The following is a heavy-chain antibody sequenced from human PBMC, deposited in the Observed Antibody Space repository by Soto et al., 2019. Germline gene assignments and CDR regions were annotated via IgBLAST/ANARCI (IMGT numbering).Heavy chain of an antibody. CDR2: TSSSSSTI. CDR1: GFXFSSYS. J-gene: IGHJ4*02. D-gene: IGHD5-12*01. CDR3: ARAFRDSGYDLYFDY. V-gene: IGHV3-48*01. Sequence: GGSLRLSCAASGFXFSSYSMNWVRQAPGKGLERVSYTSSSSSTIYYAESVKGRFTISRDNAKNSLYLQMNSLRAEDTAVYYCARAFRDSGYDLYFDYWGQGTLVTVSS.